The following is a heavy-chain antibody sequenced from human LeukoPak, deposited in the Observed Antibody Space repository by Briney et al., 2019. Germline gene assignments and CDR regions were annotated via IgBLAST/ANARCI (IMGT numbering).Heavy chain of an antibody. CDR3: ARADLLWAYSSGWYIFDY. CDR1: GGSISSYY. J-gene: IGHJ4*02. CDR2: IYYSGST. D-gene: IGHD6-19*01. V-gene: IGHV4-59*12. Sequence: SETLSLTCTVSGGSISSYYWSWIRQPPGKGLEWIGYIYYSGSTNYNPSLKSRVTISVDTSKNQFSLKLSSVTAADTAVYYCARADLLWAYSSGWYIFDYWGQGTLVTVSS.